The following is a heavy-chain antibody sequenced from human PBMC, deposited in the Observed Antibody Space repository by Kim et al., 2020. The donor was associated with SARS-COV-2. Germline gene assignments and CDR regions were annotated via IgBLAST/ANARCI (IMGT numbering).Heavy chain of an antibody. J-gene: IGHJ4*02. V-gene: IGHV3-23*01. D-gene: IGHD3-22*01. Sequence: ADSVKGVFTITRDNSKNTLYVQMNSRRAENTAVYYCAKATDFDSSGEFDYWGQGTLVTVSS. CDR3: AKATDFDSSGEFDY.